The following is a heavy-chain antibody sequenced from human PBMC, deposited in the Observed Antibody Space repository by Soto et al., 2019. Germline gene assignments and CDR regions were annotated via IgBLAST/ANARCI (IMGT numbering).Heavy chain of an antibody. J-gene: IGHJ6*02. CDR2: IYYSGST. V-gene: IGHV4-39*01. Sequence: SETLSLTCSVSGGSISSSSYFWGWIRQPPGKGLEWIGSIYYSGSTYYNPSLKSRVTVSVDTSKNQFSLKLSSVTAADTAVYYCARHNGPLYVGYYYDMDVWGQGTTVTVSS. D-gene: IGHD3-16*01. CDR1: GGSISSSSYF. CDR3: ARHNGPLYVGYYYDMDV.